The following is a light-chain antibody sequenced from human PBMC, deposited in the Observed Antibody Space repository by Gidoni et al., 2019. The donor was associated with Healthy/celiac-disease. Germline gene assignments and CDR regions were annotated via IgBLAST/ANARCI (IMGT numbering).Light chain of an antibody. CDR3: QQSYSTCS. J-gene: IGKJ2*04. Sequence: DIQMTQSPSSLSASVGDRVTITCRASQSIRSYLNWYQQKPGKAPKLLIYAASSLQSGVPSRFSGSGSGTDFTLTISSLQPEDFATYYCQQSYSTCSFGQGTKLEIK. V-gene: IGKV1-39*01. CDR2: AAS. CDR1: QSIRSY.